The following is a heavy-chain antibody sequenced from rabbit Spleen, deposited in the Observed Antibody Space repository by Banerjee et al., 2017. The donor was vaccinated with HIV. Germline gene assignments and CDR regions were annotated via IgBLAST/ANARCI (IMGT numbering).Heavy chain of an antibody. CDR3: ARDAGTSFSTYGMDL. J-gene: IGHJ6*01. D-gene: IGHD8-1*01. V-gene: IGHV1S40*01. CDR1: GVSFSISSY. Sequence: KESGGGLVQPGASLTLACTASGVSFSISSYMCWVRQAPGKGLEWIACIDAGNSGFTYSATWAKGRFAISKTSSTTVTLQIASLTAADTATYFCARDAGTSFSTYGMDLWGPGTLVTVS. CDR2: IDAGNSGFT.